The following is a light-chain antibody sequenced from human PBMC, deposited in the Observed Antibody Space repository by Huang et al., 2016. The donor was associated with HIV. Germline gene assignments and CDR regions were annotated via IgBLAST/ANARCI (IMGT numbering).Light chain of an antibody. CDR3: QQYGSSSYT. V-gene: IGKV3D-20*01. CDR2: DAS. J-gene: IGKJ2*01. Sequence: EIVLTQSPATLSLSPGERATLSCRATQSIRNRYLAWFQQKPGLAPRLLIYDASNRATDIPDRFSGGGSGTDFTLTISRLEPEDFAVYYCQQYGSSSYTFGQGTKLELK. CDR1: QSIRNRY.